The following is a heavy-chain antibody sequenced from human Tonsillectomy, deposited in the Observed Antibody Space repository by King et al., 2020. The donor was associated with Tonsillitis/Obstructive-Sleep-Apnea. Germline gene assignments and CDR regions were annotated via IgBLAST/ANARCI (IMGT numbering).Heavy chain of an antibody. D-gene: IGHD5-12*01. CDR3: AREIGGDVATITYYFDY. V-gene: IGHV4-34*01. J-gene: IGHJ4*02. CDR2: INHSGST. Sequence: VQLQQWGAGLLKSSETLSLTCAVYGGSFSGYYWSWIRQPPGKGLEWIGEINHSGSTNYNPSLKSRVTISVDTSKNQFSLKLSSVTAADTAVYYCAREIGGDVATITYYFDYWGQGTLVTVSS. CDR1: GGSFSGYY.